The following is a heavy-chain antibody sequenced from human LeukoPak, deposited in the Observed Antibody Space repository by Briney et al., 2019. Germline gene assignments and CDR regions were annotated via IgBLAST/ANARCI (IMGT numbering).Heavy chain of an antibody. V-gene: IGHV3-74*01. CDR2: INSDGSST. J-gene: IGHJ4*02. CDR3: ARTYCSSTNCPLDY. CDR1: GFTFSSYW. D-gene: IGHD2-2*01. Sequence: PGGSLRLSCAACGFTFSSYWMHWVRQAPGKGLVWVSRINSDGSSTSYADSVKGRFTISRDNAKNTLYLQMNSLRAEDTAVYYCARTYCSSTNCPLDYWGQGTLVTVSS.